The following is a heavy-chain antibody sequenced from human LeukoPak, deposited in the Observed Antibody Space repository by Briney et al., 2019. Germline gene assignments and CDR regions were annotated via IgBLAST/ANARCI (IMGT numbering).Heavy chain of an antibody. D-gene: IGHD1-7*01. CDR2: ISGSGGST. CDR3: AKSRNYALLRSHDY. V-gene: IGHV3-23*01. J-gene: IGHJ4*02. CDR1: GFTFSSYA. Sequence: GGSLRLSCAASGFTFSSYAMSWVRQAPGKGLEWVSAISGSGGSTYYADSVKGRFTTSRDNSKNTLYLQMNSLRAEDTAVYHCAKSRNYALLRSHDYWGQGTLVTVSS.